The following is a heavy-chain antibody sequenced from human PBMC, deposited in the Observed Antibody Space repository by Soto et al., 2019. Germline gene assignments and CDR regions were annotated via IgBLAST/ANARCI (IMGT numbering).Heavy chain of an antibody. J-gene: IGHJ4*02. CDR3: AKDFGVVATSFQY. V-gene: IGHV3-23*01. CDR2: ISGSGGST. CDR1: VFTFSSYA. Sequence: PVGSLRLSCASSVFTFSSYAMSCVRQSPGKGLEWVSAISGSGGSTYYADPVKGRFTISRDNSKNTLYLQMNSLRAEDTAVYYCAKDFGVVATSFQYWGQGTLVSVSS. D-gene: IGHD5-12*01.